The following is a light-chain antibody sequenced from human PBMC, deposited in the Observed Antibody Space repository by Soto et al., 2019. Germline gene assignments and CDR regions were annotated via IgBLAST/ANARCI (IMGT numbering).Light chain of an antibody. Sequence: QSVLTQPASVSGSPGQSITISCTVTNSDVGGYNYVSWYQHHPGKAPKLMIFDVNNRSSGVSNRLSGSKSGNTASLTISGLQPEDDADYYCSSYTTSNTRQIVFGTGTKVTVL. CDR2: DVN. CDR3: SSYTTSNTRQIV. J-gene: IGLJ1*01. V-gene: IGLV2-14*03. CDR1: NSDVGGYNY.